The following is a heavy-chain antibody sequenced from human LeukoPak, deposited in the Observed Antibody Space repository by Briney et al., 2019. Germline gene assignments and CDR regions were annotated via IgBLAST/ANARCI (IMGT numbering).Heavy chain of an antibody. Sequence: GGSLRLSCAASGFTVSSYGMTWVRQAPGKGLEWVSAFSATDGSAQYAESVKGHFTISRDNSKNSLYLQMNSLRDEDTAVYYCAKARIAAAGTGAFDVWGQGTMVTASS. D-gene: IGHD6-13*01. V-gene: IGHV3-23*01. CDR2: FSATDGSA. J-gene: IGHJ3*01. CDR3: AKARIAAAGTGAFDV. CDR1: GFTVSSYG.